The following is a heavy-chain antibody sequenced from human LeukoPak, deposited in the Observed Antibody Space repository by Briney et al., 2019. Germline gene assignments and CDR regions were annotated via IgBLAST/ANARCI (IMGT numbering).Heavy chain of an antibody. Sequence: GGSLRLSCAASGFTFSDFYMIWIRQAPGKGLERVSYIGKSGSPTYYADSVKGRFTISRDNAKNSLYLQMNSLRAEDTAVYYCARQTPEGTGDPAVDYWGQGTLVTVSS. J-gene: IGHJ4*02. CDR3: ARQTPEGTGDPAVDY. CDR2: IGKSGSPT. V-gene: IGHV3-11*04. CDR1: GFTFSDFY. D-gene: IGHD7-27*01.